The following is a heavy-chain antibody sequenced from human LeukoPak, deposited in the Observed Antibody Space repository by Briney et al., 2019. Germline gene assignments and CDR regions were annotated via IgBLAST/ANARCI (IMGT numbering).Heavy chain of an antibody. CDR3: ARGGVSNPHDS. J-gene: IGHJ4*02. D-gene: IGHD2-8*01. CDR1: GFIFSSYS. V-gene: IGHV3-21*06. Sequence: GESLRLSCVASGFIFSSYSMNWVRQAPGKGLEWVSAIVSSSRTIYYANSVKGRFTISRDNAKNSLFLQLNSLRVEDTAVYHCARGGVSNPHDSGGQGTLVTVSS. CDR2: IVSSSRTI.